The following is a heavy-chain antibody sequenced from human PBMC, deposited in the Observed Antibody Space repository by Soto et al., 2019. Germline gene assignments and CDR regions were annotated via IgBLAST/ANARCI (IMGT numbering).Heavy chain of an antibody. CDR2: IDWDSGRI. Sequence: EGQLVESGGGVVQPGRSLRLTCSASGFSSTDYAMHWLRQGPGKGLEWVSGIDWDSGRIGYADSVKGRFTVSRDNAKNSLYLQMNSLREDDTALYYCINDLTPGGLDSWGQGTLVTVSS. J-gene: IGHJ4*02. CDR1: GFSSTDYA. V-gene: IGHV3-9*02. D-gene: IGHD3-16*01. CDR3: INDLTPGGLDS.